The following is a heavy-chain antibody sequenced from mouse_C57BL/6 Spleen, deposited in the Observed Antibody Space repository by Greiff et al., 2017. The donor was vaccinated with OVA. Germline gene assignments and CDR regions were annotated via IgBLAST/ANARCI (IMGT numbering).Heavy chain of an antibody. CDR2: IDPSDSYT. J-gene: IGHJ4*01. CDR1: GYTFTSYW. Sequence: VQLQQPGAELVMPGASVKLSCKASGYTFTSYWMHWVKQRPGQGLEWIGEIDPSDSYTNYNQKFKGKSTLTVDKSSSTAYMQLSSLTSEDSAVYYCARGMRDYGMDYWGQGTSVTVSS. CDR3: ARGMRDYGMDY. V-gene: IGHV1-69*01.